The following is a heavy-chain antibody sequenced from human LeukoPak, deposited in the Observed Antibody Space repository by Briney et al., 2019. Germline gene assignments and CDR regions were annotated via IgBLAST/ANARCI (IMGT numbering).Heavy chain of an antibody. D-gene: IGHD3-3*01. CDR1: GGSISSSSYY. Sequence: SETLSLTCTVSGGSISSSSYYWGWIRQPPGKGLEWIGSIYYSGSTYYNPSLKSRVTISVDTSKNQFSLKLSSVTAADTAVYCCARRYYDFWSGKSWFDPWGQGTLVTVSS. J-gene: IGHJ5*02. CDR2: IYYSGST. CDR3: ARRYYDFWSGKSWFDP. V-gene: IGHV4-39*01.